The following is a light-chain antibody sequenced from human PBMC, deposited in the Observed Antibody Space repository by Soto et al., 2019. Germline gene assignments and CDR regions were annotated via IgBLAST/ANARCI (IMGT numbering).Light chain of an antibody. Sequence: QSALTQPPSAAGSPGQSVTISCTGTSTDVGGYNYVSWYQQYPGKAPKLMIYEVSKRPSGTSNRFSGSKSGNTASLRISGLQAEDEADYYCCSYAGSSTWVFGGGTKLTVL. V-gene: IGLV2-8*01. J-gene: IGLJ3*02. CDR1: STDVGGYNY. CDR3: CSYAGSSTWV. CDR2: EVS.